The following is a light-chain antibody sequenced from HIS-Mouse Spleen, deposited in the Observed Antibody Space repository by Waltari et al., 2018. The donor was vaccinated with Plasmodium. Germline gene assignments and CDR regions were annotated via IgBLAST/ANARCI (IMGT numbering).Light chain of an antibody. CDR3: CSYAGSSTFV. CDR2: EGS. J-gene: IGLJ3*02. Sequence: ALTQPASVSGSPGQSITISCPGPRSDVGSYNFVPWYQQHPGKAPKLMIYEGSKRPSGVSNRFSGSKSGNTASLTISGLQAEDEADYYCCSYAGSSTFVFGGGTKLTVL. V-gene: IGLV2-23*03. CDR1: RSDVGSYNF.